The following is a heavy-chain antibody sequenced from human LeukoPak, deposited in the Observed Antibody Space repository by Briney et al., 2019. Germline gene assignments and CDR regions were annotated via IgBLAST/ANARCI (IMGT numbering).Heavy chain of an antibody. CDR2: IYYSGST. V-gene: IGHV4-61*08. Sequence: SETLSLTCTVSGGSISSGGYYWSWIRQHPGTGLEWIGYIYYSGSTNYNPSLKSRVTISVDTSKNQFSLKLSSVTAADTAVYYCARIDYDTRERDYWGQGTLVTVSS. D-gene: IGHD3-9*01. J-gene: IGHJ4*02. CDR3: ARIDYDTRERDY. CDR1: GGSISSGGYY.